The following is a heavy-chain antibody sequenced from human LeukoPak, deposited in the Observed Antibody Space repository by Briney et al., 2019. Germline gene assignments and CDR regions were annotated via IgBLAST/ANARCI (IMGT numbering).Heavy chain of an antibody. Sequence: PSETLSLTCTVSGGSISSGSYYWSWIRQPPGKGLEWIGYIHYTGNTNYNPSLKSRVTISVDTSKNQFSLKLSSVTAADTAVYYCAGGAYFYGSGSYRQGYYLDYWGQGTLVTVSS. V-gene: IGHV4-61*01. J-gene: IGHJ4*02. CDR2: IHYTGNT. D-gene: IGHD3-10*01. CDR1: GGSISSGSYY. CDR3: AGGAYFYGSGSYRQGYYLDY.